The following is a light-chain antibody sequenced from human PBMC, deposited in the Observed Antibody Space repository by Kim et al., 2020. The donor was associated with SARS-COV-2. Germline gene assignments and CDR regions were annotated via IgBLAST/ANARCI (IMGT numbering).Light chain of an antibody. CDR2: QDS. CDR3: QAWDSSVV. Sequence: SYELTQSPSVSVSPGQTASITCSGDKLGDKYACWYQQKPGQSPVLVIYQDSKRPSGIPERFSGSNSGNTATLTISGTQAMDEADYYCQAWDSSVVFGGGTQLTVL. CDR1: KLGDKY. V-gene: IGLV3-1*01. J-gene: IGLJ2*01.